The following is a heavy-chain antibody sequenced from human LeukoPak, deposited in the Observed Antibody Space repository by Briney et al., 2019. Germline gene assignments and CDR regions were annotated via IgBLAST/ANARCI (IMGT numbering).Heavy chain of an antibody. CDR3: ARQTIRGVIASPFDY. D-gene: IGHD3-10*01. V-gene: IGHV5-51*01. J-gene: IGHJ4*02. CDR2: IYPGDSDT. CDR1: GYTFTNYW. Sequence: NPGASLQISCQGSGYTFTNYWIACVRPLPGKGLEWMGVIYPGDSDTRYSPPFQGQVTISADKSITTAYLQWNSLKASDTAMYYCARQTIRGVIASPFDYWGQGTLVTVSS.